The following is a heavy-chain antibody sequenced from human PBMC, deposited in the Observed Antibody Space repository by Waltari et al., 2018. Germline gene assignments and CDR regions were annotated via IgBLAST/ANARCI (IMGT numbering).Heavy chain of an antibody. Sequence: QVQLQESGPGLAKPSEPLSLTCTVAGGSISSYYWSSIPPAPRQGLEWIGYIYTSGSTNYNPSLKSRVTISVDTSKNQFSLKLSSVTAADTAVYYCARGTSPFWYFDSDGWFDPWGQGTLVTVSS. CDR2: IYTSGST. CDR3: ARGTSPFWYFDSDGWFDP. CDR1: GGSISSYY. V-gene: IGHV4-4*09. D-gene: IGHD3-9*01. J-gene: IGHJ5*02.